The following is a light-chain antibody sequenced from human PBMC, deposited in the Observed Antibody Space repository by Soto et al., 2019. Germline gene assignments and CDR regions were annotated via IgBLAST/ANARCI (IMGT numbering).Light chain of an antibody. J-gene: IGKJ1*01. CDR2: KAS. CDR1: ENIRSW. V-gene: IGKV1-5*03. CDR3: QQYNSYPWT. Sequence: IQLTQSPSTLSAAVGEIGTITCRASENIRSWLAWYQQKPGKAPKLLIYKASSLESGVPSRFSGSGSGTEFTLTISSLQPDDFATYYCQQYNSYPWTFGQGTKVDIK.